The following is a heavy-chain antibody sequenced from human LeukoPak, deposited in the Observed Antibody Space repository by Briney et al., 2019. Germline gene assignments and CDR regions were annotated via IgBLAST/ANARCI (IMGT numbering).Heavy chain of an antibody. CDR3: ARGPKSTVTTGYYFDY. CDR2: MCGTAGCT. V-gene: IGHV3-23*01. J-gene: IGHJ4*02. D-gene: IGHD4-17*01. Sequence: GGSLRLSCQASGFTFYMYAMSWVRQTPGKGLEWVASMCGTAGCTFYPDSVRGRFTISRDNAKNSLYLQMNSLRAEDTAVYYCARGPKSTVTTGYYFDYWGQGTLVTVSS. CDR1: GFTFYMYA.